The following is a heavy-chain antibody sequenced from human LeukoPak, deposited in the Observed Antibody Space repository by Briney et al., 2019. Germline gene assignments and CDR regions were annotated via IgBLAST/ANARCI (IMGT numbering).Heavy chain of an antibody. J-gene: IGHJ4*02. V-gene: IGHV4-39*07. D-gene: IGHD4/OR15-4a*01. CDR3: ARDRFYGGAVAPIDY. Sequence: SETLSLTCTVPGGSISSSSYYWGWIRQPPGKGLEWIGSIYYSGSTYYNPSLKSRVTISVDTSKNQFSLKLSAVTAADTAVYYCARDRFYGGAVAPIDYWGQGTLVTVSS. CDR1: GGSISSSSYY. CDR2: IYYSGST.